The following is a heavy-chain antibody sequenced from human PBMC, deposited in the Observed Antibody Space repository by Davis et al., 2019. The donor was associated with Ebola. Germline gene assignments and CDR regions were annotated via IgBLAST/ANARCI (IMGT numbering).Heavy chain of an antibody. V-gene: IGHV3-66*01. D-gene: IGHD3-22*01. CDR3: ARAEPTYYYDSSGYYIRFGAFDI. CDR2: IYSGGCT. J-gene: IGHJ3*02. Sequence: GESLKISCAASGFTVSSNYMSWVRQAPGKGLEWVSVIYSGGCTYYADSVKGRFTISRDNSKNTLYLQMNSLRAEDTAVYYCARAEPTYYYDSSGYYIRFGAFDIWGQGTMVTVSS. CDR1: GFTVSSNY.